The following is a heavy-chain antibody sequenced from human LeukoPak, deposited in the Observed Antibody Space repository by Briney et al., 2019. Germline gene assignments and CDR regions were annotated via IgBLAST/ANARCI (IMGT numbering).Heavy chain of an antibody. V-gene: IGHV3-33*06. D-gene: IGHD3-22*01. CDR1: GFTFSSYG. Sequence: GGSLRLSCAASGFTFSSYGMHWVRQAPGKGLEWVAVIWYDGSNKYYADSVKGRFTISRDNSKNTLYLQMNSLRAEDTAVYYCAKEGVTGYYYDSSGPRRPPSTGYYFDYWGQGTLVTVSS. CDR2: IWYDGSNK. CDR3: AKEGVTGYYYDSSGPRRPPSTGYYFDY. J-gene: IGHJ4*02.